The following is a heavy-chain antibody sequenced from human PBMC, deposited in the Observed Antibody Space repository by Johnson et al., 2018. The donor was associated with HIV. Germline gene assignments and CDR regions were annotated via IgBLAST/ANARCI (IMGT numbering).Heavy chain of an antibody. J-gene: IGHJ3*02. V-gene: IGHV3-13*01. CDR1: GFTFDDYG. Sequence: VQLVESGGGVVRPGGSLRLSCAASGFTFDDYGMSWVRQAPGKGLEWVSGIGTAGDTYYPGSVTGRLTISRENAKNSLYLQMNSLRAGDTAVYYCARQVYCSSTSCSSAFDIWDQGTVVTVSS. CDR3: ARQVYCSSTSCSSAFDI. CDR2: IGTAGDT. D-gene: IGHD2-2*01.